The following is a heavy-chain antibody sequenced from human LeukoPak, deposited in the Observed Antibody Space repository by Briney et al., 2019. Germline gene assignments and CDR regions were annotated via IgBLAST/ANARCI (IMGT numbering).Heavy chain of an antibody. Sequence: ASVKVSCKASGYTFTSYGISWVRQAPGQGLEWMGWISAYNGNTNYAQKLQGRVTMTTDTSTSTAYMELGSLRSDDTAVYYYARAYGSGWYDSKQPPGYWGQGTLVTVSS. V-gene: IGHV1-18*01. CDR2: ISAYNGNT. CDR1: GYTFTSYG. D-gene: IGHD6-19*01. CDR3: ARAYGSGWYDSKQPPGY. J-gene: IGHJ4*02.